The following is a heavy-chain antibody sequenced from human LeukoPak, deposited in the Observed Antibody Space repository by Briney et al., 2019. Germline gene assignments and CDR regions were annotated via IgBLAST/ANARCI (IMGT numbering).Heavy chain of an antibody. CDR3: ARENGGPFDY. D-gene: IGHD3-10*01. Sequence: GGSLRLSCAASGFTFSSYAMHWVRQAPGKGLEWVAVISYDGSNKYYADSVKGRFTISRDNSKNTLYLQTNSLRAEDTAVYYCARENGGPFDYWGQGTLVTVSS. CDR2: ISYDGSNK. J-gene: IGHJ4*02. CDR1: GFTFSSYA. V-gene: IGHV3-30*04.